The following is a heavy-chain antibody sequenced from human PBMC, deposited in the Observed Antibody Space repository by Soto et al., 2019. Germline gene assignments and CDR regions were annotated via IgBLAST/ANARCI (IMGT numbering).Heavy chain of an antibody. CDR2: ISSSSSYI. V-gene: IGHV3-21*01. Sequence: GGSLRLSCAASGFTFSSYSMNWVRQAPGKGLEWVSSISSSSSYIYYADSVKGRFTISRDNAKNSLYLQMNSLRAEDTAVYYCARDVQGFVGATYYYYYGMDVWGQGTTVTVSS. CDR3: ARDVQGFVGATYYYYYGMDV. D-gene: IGHD4-17*01. J-gene: IGHJ6*02. CDR1: GFTFSSYS.